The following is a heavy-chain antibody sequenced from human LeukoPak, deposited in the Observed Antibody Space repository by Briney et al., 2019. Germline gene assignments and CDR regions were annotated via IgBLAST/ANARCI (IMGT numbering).Heavy chain of an antibody. J-gene: IGHJ6*02. CDR3: ARGDSTNQDGDYYGLDV. CDR1: GGSISGYY. D-gene: IGHD5/OR15-5a*01. CDR2: IYSSGST. V-gene: IGHV4-4*07. Sequence: SETLSLTCTVSGGSISGYYWSWIRQSAGKGLEWIGRIYSSGSTNYNPSPKSRATMSVDTSKNHFSLNLSSVTAADTAVYYCARGDSTNQDGDYYGLDVWGQGTTVTVPS.